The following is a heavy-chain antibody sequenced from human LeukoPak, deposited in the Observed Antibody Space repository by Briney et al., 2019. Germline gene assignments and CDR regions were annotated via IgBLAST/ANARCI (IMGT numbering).Heavy chain of an antibody. V-gene: IGHV4-39*07. CDR1: GGSISSSSYY. Sequence: PSETLSLTCTVSGGSISSSSYYWGWIRQPPGKGLEWIGSIYYSGSTYYNPSLKSRVTISVDTSKNQFSLKLSSVTAADTAVYYCARTGSSWYFVDYWGQGTLVTVSS. J-gene: IGHJ4*02. D-gene: IGHD6-13*01. CDR3: ARTGSSWYFVDY. CDR2: IYYSGST.